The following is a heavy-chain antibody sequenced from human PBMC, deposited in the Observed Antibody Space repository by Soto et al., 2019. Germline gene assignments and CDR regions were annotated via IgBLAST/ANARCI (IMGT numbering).Heavy chain of an antibody. J-gene: IGHJ4*02. CDR2: IYYSGTT. V-gene: IGHV4-39*01. Sequence: LSLTCTVSGDSISSSTYFWGWVRQPPGKGLEWIGSIYYSGTTYYNPSLKSRVTISVDTSKNQFSLNLSSVTAADTAVYYCARLSTIFGVDSIRGPSYHFDYWGQGTLVTVSS. D-gene: IGHD3-3*01. CDR1: GDSISSSTYF. CDR3: ARLSTIFGVDSIRGPSYHFDY.